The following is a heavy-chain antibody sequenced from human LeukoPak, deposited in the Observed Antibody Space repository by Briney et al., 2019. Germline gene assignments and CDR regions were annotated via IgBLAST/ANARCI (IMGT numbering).Heavy chain of an antibody. D-gene: IGHD3-22*01. CDR1: GGSISSSSYY. J-gene: IGHJ4*02. CDR3: ARRDHYDSSGYFDY. Sequence: SETLSLTCTVSGGSISSSSYYWGWIRQPPGKGLEWIGSIYYTANTYYNSSLKSRVTISVDTSKNQFSLKLSSVTAADSAVYYCARRDHYDSSGYFDYWGQGTLITVSS. CDR2: IYYTANT. V-gene: IGHV4-39*01.